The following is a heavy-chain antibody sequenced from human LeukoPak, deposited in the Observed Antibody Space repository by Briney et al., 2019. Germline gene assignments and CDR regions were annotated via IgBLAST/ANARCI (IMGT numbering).Heavy chain of an antibody. V-gene: IGHV1-18*01. CDR2: IGANNGNT. D-gene: IGHD6-13*01. J-gene: IGHJ5*02. CDR1: GYTFTSYG. CDR3: ARDGNIGIAAAGTSWFDP. Sequence: GASVKVSCKASGYTFTSYGISWVRQAPGQGLERMGWIGANNGNTNYAQKLQGRVTRTRDTSTSTAYMELRSLRSDDTAVYYWARDGNIGIAAAGTSWFDPWGQGTLVTVSS.